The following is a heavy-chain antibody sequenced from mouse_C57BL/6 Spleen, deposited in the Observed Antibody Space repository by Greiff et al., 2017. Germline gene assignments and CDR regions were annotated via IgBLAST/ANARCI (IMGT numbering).Heavy chain of an antibody. D-gene: IGHD2-5*01. CDR2: ISNGGGST. Sequence: DVKLQESGGGLVQPGGSLKLSCAASGFTFSDYYMYWVRQTPEKRLEWVAYISNGGGSTYYPDTVKGRFTISRDTAKNTLYLQLSRLKSEDTAMYSCARRGYSSPYYAMDYWGQGTSVTVSS. CDR3: ARRGYSSPYYAMDY. J-gene: IGHJ4*01. V-gene: IGHV5-12*01. CDR1: GFTFSDYY.